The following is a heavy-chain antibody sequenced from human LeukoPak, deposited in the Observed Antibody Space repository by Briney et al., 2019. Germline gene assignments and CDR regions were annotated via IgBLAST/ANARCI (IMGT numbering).Heavy chain of an antibody. CDR1: GYTFTSYD. CDR3: ARGGRDPVGY. V-gene: IGHV1-8*01. J-gene: IGHJ4*02. CDR2: INPNSGNT. D-gene: IGHD4-23*01. Sequence: GASVNVSCKASGYTFTSYDINWVRQATGQGLEWMGWINPNSGNTGYAQKFQGRVTMTRTTSTSTAYMEMSSLRSEDTAVYYCARGGRDPVGYWGQGTLVTVSS.